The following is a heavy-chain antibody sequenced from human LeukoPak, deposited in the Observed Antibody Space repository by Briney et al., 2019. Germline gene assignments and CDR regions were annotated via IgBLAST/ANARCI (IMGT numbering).Heavy chain of an antibody. CDR2: IIPIFGTA. CDR1: GGTFSSYA. Sequence: SVTVSCKASGGTFSSYAISWVRQAPGQGLEGMGGIIPIFGTANYAQKFQGKVTITADTSASTAYMELSSLRSEDMAVYYCARAQEAVAATRGGYQFDYWGQGTLVTVSS. D-gene: IGHD2-15*01. J-gene: IGHJ4*02. V-gene: IGHV1-69*06. CDR3: ARAQEAVAATRGGYQFDY.